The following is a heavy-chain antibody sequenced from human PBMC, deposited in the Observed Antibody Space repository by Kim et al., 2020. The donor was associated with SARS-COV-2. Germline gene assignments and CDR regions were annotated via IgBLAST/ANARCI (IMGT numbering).Heavy chain of an antibody. CDR2: INHSGST. J-gene: IGHJ4*02. V-gene: IGHV4-34*01. Sequence: SETLSLTCAVYGGSFSGYYWSWIRQPPGKGLEWIGEINHSGSTNYNPSLKSRVTISVDTSKNQFSLKLSSVTAADTAVYYCARTAPRQFDYWGQGTLVTVSS. CDR3: ARTAPRQFDY. CDR1: GGSFSGYY.